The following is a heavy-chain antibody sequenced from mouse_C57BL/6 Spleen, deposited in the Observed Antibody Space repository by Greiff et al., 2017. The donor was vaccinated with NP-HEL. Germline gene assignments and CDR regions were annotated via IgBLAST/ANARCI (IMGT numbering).Heavy chain of an antibody. CDR2: IYPGDGDT. V-gene: IGHV1-80*01. CDR1: GYAFSSYW. J-gene: IGHJ4*01. CDR3: ARSYYYGSSYEGHYYAMDY. Sequence: VKLMESGAELVKPGASVKISCKASGYAFSSYWMNWVKQRPGKGLEWIGQIYPGDGDTNYNGKFKGKATLTADKSSSTAYMQLSSLTSEDSAVYFCARSYYYGSSYEGHYYAMDYWGQGTSVTVSS. D-gene: IGHD1-1*01.